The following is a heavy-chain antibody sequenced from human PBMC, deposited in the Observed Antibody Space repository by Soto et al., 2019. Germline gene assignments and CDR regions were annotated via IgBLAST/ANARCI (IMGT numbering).Heavy chain of an antibody. CDR2: INSDGSST. D-gene: IGHD2-2*01. V-gene: IGHV3-74*01. CDR1: GFTFSSYW. J-gene: IGHJ4*02. Sequence: GGSLRLSCAASGFTFSSYWMHWVRQAPGKGLVWVSRINSDGSSTSYADSVKGRFTISRDNAKNTLYLQMNSLRAEDTAVYYCARDRECSSTSCYGEIDYWGQGTLVTVSS. CDR3: ARDRECSSTSCYGEIDY.